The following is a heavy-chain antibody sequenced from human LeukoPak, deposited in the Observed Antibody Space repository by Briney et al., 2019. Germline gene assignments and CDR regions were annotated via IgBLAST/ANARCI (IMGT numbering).Heavy chain of an antibody. V-gene: IGHV3-74*01. Sequence: RGSLRLSCEASGFTFRSYWMHWVRQAPGKGLVWVSRINGDGSSTSYADSVKGRFTISRDNAKNTLYLQMNSLRAEDSAVYYCASAYYHYYFDYWGQGTLVTVSS. CDR1: GFTFRSYW. D-gene: IGHD3-16*01. J-gene: IGHJ4*02. CDR2: INGDGSST. CDR3: ASAYYHYYFDY.